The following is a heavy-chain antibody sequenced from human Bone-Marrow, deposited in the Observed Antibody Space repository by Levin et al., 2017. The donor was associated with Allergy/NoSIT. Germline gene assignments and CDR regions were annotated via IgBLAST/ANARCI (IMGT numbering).Heavy chain of an antibody. V-gene: IGHV3-23*01. Sequence: GESLKISCAASGFTFSSYAMSWVRQAPGKGLEWVSAISGSGGSTYYADSVKGRFTISRDNSKNTLYLQMNSLRAEDTAVYYCAKKRGSVWDYGDYEGGAFDIWGQGTMVTVSS. CDR3: AKKRGSVWDYGDYEGGAFDI. J-gene: IGHJ3*02. CDR1: GFTFSSYA. D-gene: IGHD4-17*01. CDR2: ISGSGGST.